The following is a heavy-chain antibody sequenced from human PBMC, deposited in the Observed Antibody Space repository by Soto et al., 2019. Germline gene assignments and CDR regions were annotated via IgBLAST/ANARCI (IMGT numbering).Heavy chain of an antibody. D-gene: IGHD5-18*01. CDR2: IYYSGST. Sequence: QVQLQESGPGLVKPSQTLSLTCTVSGGSISSGGYYWSWIRQHPGKGLEWIGYIYYSGSTYYNPSPKSRVTISVDTSKNQFSLKLSSVTAADRAVYYCARAITGYSYGTNWFDPWGQGTLVTVSS. J-gene: IGHJ5*02. CDR3: ARAITGYSYGTNWFDP. V-gene: IGHV4-31*03. CDR1: GGSISSGGYY.